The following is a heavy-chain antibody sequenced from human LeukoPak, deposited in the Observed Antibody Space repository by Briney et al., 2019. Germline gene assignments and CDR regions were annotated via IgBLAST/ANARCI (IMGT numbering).Heavy chain of an antibody. CDR2: ISAYNGNT. CDR3: ARDQRITMVRGVITDNWFDP. Sequence: ASVKVSCKASGYTFTSYGISWVRQAPGQGLEWMGWISAYNGNTNCAQKLQGRVTMTTDTSTSTAYMELRSLRSDDTAVYYCARDQRITMVRGVITDNWFDPWGQGTLVTVSS. V-gene: IGHV1-18*01. D-gene: IGHD3-10*01. CDR1: GYTFTSYG. J-gene: IGHJ5*02.